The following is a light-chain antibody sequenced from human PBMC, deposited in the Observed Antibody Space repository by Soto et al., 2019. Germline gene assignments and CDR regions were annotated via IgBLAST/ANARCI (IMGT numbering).Light chain of an antibody. J-gene: IGLJ2*01. Sequence: QSVLTQPASVSGSPGQSITIFCTGTSSDVGSSKYVSWYQQHPGKAPKLMIYDVRNRPSGVSNRFSGSKSGNTASLTISGLQAEDEAEYYCSSYRSSTTPVAFGGGTKLTVL. CDR3: SSYRSSTTPVA. V-gene: IGLV2-14*03. CDR1: SSDVGSSKY. CDR2: DVR.